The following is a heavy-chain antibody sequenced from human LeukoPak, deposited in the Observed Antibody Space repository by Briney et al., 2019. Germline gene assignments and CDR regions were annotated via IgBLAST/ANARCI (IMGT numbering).Heavy chain of an antibody. CDR3: AREWDFSRRRSTVTREDYFDY. CDR2: IYTSGST. CDR1: GGSISSSSYY. V-gene: IGHV4-39*07. Sequence: PSETLSLTCTVSGGSISSSSYYWGWIRQPPGKGLEWIGRIYTSGSTNYNPSLKSRVTMSVDTSKNQFSLKLSSVTAADTAVYYCAREWDFSRRRSTVTREDYFDYWGQGTLVTVSS. D-gene: IGHD4-17*01. J-gene: IGHJ4*02.